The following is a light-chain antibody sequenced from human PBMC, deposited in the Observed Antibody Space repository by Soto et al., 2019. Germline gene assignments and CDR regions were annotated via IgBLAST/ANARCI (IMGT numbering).Light chain of an antibody. J-gene: IGLJ2*01. V-gene: IGLV2-23*02. Sequence: QSALTQPASVSGSPGQSITISCTGTSSDFGTYDLVSWYQQHPGKVPKLMIYEVSKRPSGVSNRFSDTKSGNTASLTIYGLQAEDEADYYCCSYAGGSTFVLFGGGTKVTVL. CDR2: EVS. CDR3: CSYAGGSTFVL. CDR1: SSDFGTYDL.